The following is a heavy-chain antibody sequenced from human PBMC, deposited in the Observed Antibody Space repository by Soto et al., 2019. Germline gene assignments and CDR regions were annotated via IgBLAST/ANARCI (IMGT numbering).Heavy chain of an antibody. CDR2: IDSSTKYT. CDR3: ASEYYYTMDV. V-gene: IGHV3-11*05. CDR1: GFTFRDYY. Sequence: QVQLVESGGGLVRPGESLRLSCEASGFTFRDYYMTWFRQAPGKGLEWLSYIDSSTKYTNYADSVKGRFTISRDNAKNSLYLQMNSLRADDTAVYYCASEYYYTMDVWGQGTMVTVSS. J-gene: IGHJ6*02.